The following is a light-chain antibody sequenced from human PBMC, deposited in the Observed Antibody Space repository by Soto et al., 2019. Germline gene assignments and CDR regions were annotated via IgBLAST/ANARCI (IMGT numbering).Light chain of an antibody. Sequence: NFMLTQPHSVSESPGKTVTISCTRSSGSIASNYVQWYQQRPGSAPTTVIYKYGERPSGVPDRFSGSIDSASNSASLTISGRRTEDEADYYCQSYHGTNQICGGGTKLTVL. CDR2: KYG. CDR3: QSYHGTNQI. CDR1: SGSIASNY. J-gene: IGLJ2*01. V-gene: IGLV6-57*03.